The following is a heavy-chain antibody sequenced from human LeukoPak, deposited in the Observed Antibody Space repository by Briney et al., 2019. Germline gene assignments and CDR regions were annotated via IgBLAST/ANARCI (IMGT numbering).Heavy chain of an antibody. CDR2: ISSNGGST. Sequence: AGGSLRLSCAASGFTFSSYAMHWVRQAPGKGLEYVSAISSNGGSTYYANSVKGRFTISRDNSKNTLYLQMGSLRAEDMAVYYCARGYDSSGYYSAYFDYWGQGTLVTVSS. J-gene: IGHJ4*02. V-gene: IGHV3-64*01. CDR3: ARGYDSSGYYSAYFDY. D-gene: IGHD3-22*01. CDR1: GFTFSSYA.